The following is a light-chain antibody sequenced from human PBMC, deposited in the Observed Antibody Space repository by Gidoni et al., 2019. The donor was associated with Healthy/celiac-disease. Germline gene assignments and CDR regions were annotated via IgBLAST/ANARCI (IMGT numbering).Light chain of an antibody. V-gene: IGKV3-11*01. Sequence: EIVSTQSPATLSLPPGERATHTCKARQSVISYLAWYKHKPVQAPRLLIYDASIRATVIPARFSGGESGTDFNLTISSLSPEGFAVYYCQQRSNWRITFGQGTRLEIK. J-gene: IGKJ5*01. CDR3: QQRSNWRIT. CDR1: QSVISY. CDR2: DAS.